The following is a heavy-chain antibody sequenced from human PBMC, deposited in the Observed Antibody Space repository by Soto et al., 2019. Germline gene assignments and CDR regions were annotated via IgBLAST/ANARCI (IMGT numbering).Heavy chain of an antibody. CDR2: IYYSGST. J-gene: IGHJ5*02. D-gene: IGHD6-19*01. CDR3: ASGTHSGWSWFDP. Sequence: QLQLQESGPGLVKPSETLSLTCTVSGGSISSSSYYWGWIRQPPGKGLEWIGSIYYSGSTYYNPSLKSRVTISVDTSKNQFSLKLSSVTAADTAVYYCASGTHSGWSWFDPWGQGTLVTVSS. CDR1: GGSISSSSYY. V-gene: IGHV4-39*01.